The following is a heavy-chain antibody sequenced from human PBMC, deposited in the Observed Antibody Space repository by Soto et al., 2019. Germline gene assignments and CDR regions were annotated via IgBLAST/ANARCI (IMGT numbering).Heavy chain of an antibody. CDR3: ARGVIVVVPAAIHNNWFDP. CDR2: IYYSGST. J-gene: IGHJ5*02. Sequence: SETLSLTCTVSGGSISSGGYYWSWIRQHPGKGLEWIGYIYYSGSTYYNPSLKSRVTISVDTSKNQFSLKLSSVTAADAAVYYCARGVIVVVPAAIHNNWFDPWGQGTLVTVSS. V-gene: IGHV4-31*02. D-gene: IGHD2-2*01. CDR1: GGSISSGGYY.